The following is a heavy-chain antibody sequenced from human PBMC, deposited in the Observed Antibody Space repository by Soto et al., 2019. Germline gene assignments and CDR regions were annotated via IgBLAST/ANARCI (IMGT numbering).Heavy chain of an antibody. V-gene: IGHV3-23*01. CDR3: AKDLFPTSGQRFYFDS. J-gene: IGHJ4*02. CDR2: ILNDDTA. CDR1: GFTFSTYA. Sequence: PGGSLRLSCAASGFTFSTYAMTWVRQAPGRGLEWVSTILNDDTAFYANSVKGRFTISRDNYRSTLYLQMNGLGVEDAALYYCAKDLFPTSGQRFYFDSWGQGSLGTSPQ.